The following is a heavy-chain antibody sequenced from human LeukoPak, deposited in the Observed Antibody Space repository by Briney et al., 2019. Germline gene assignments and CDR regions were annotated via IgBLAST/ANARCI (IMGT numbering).Heavy chain of an antibody. Sequence: PGGSLRLSCAAPGFTFSIYSMNWVRQAPGRGLEWVSSISGSGSNIDYADSMKGRFTISRDNAKNSLYLQMNSLRAEDTAVYYCARDLYGDYAIDYWGQGTLVIVFS. D-gene: IGHD4-17*01. CDR1: GFTFSIYS. V-gene: IGHV3-21*01. CDR2: ISGSGSNI. CDR3: ARDLYGDYAIDY. J-gene: IGHJ4*02.